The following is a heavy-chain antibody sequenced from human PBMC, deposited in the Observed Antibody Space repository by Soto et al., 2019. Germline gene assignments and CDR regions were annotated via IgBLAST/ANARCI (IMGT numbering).Heavy chain of an antibody. CDR1: GFTFSSYA. CDR3: AKAMGYCTNGVCPPIAAAFDI. Sequence: EVQLLESGGGLVQPGGSLRLSCAASGFTFSSYAMSWVRQAPGKGLEWVSAISGSGGSTYYADSVKGRFTISRDNSKNTLYLQMNSLRAEDTAVYYCAKAMGYCTNGVCPPIAAAFDIWGQGTMVTVSS. D-gene: IGHD2-8*01. CDR2: ISGSGGST. J-gene: IGHJ3*02. V-gene: IGHV3-23*01.